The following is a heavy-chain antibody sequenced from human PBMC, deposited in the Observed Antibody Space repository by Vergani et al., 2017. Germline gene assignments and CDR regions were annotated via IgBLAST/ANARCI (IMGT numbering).Heavy chain of an antibody. J-gene: IGHJ4*02. CDR2: ISGSGGST. CDR1: GFTFSSYA. D-gene: IGHD6-13*01. Sequence: EVQLLESGGGLVQPGGSLRLSCAASGFTFSSYAMSWVRQAPEKGLEWVSAISGSGGSTYYADSVKGRFTISRDNSKNTLYLQMNSLRAEDTAVYYCAKDFWPYSSSWYFDYWGQGTLVTVSS. CDR3: AKDFWPYSSSWYFDY. V-gene: IGHV3-23*01.